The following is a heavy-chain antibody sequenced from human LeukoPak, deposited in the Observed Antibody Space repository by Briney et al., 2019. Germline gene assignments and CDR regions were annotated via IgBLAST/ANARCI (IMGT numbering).Heavy chain of an antibody. Sequence: GGSLRLSCVVSGFTFSRYSMTWVRQAPGKGLEWVSSIRSNSKYIYYADSVKGRFTISRDNAKNSLYLQMNSLRAEDTAVYYCARDPYSGSYGNYYYYFMDVWGKGTTVTISS. CDR3: ARDPYSGSYGNYYYYFMDV. CDR2: IRSNSKYI. J-gene: IGHJ6*03. V-gene: IGHV3-21*01. D-gene: IGHD1-26*01. CDR1: GFTFSRYS.